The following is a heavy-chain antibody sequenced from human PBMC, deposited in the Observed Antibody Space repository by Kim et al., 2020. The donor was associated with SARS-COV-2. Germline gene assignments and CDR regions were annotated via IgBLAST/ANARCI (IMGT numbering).Heavy chain of an antibody. V-gene: IGHV3-30-3*01. Sequence: GGSLRLSCAASGFTFSSYAMHWVRQAPGKGLEWVAVISYDGSNKYYADSVKGRCTISRDNSKNTLYLQMNSLRAEDTAVYYCATSGSGSYYYYGMDVWGQGTTVTVSS. J-gene: IGHJ6*02. CDR1: GFTFSSYA. CDR2: ISYDGSNK. D-gene: IGHD3-10*01. CDR3: ATSGSGSYYYYGMDV.